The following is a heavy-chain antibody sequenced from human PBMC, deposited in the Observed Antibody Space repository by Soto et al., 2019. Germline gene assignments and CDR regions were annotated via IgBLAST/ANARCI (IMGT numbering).Heavy chain of an antibody. CDR2: ISYDGSNK. D-gene: IGHD6-19*01. Sequence: PGGSLRLSCAASGFTFSSYAMHWVRQAPGKGLEWVAVISYDGSNKYYADSVKGRFTISRDNSKNTLYLQMNSLRAEDTAVYYCARDFKESQWLDGEPLRYWGQGTLVTVSS. J-gene: IGHJ4*02. CDR3: ARDFKESQWLDGEPLRY. CDR1: GFTFSSYA. V-gene: IGHV3-30-3*01.